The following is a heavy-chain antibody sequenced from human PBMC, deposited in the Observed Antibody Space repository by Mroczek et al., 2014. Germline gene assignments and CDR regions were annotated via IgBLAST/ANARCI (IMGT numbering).Heavy chain of an antibody. CDR3: ARDADTNDYSSRGFYYYGMDV. CDR1: GFTFSSYG. J-gene: IGHJ6*02. Sequence: QVQLVQSGGGVVQPGRSLRLSCAASGFTFSSYGMHWVRQAPGKGLEWVAVIWYDGSNKYYADSVKGRFTISRDNSKNTLYLQMNSLRAEDTAVYYCARDADTNDYSSRGFYYYGMDVWGQGTTVTVSS. V-gene: IGHV3-33*01. D-gene: IGHD4-11*01. CDR2: IWYDGSNK.